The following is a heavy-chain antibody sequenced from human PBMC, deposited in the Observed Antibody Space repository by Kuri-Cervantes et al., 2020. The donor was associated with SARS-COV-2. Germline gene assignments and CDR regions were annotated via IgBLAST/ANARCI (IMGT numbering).Heavy chain of an antibody. V-gene: IGHV3-66*04. Sequence: GGSLRLSCAASGFTFSSYGMHWVRQAPGKGLEWVSVIYSGGSTYYADSVKGRFTISRDNSKNTLYLQMNSLRAEDTAVYYCARQSRFTHYVDDWGQGSLVTVSS. D-gene: IGHD3-3*01. J-gene: IGHJ4*02. CDR3: ARQSRFTHYVDD. CDR2: IYSGGST. CDR1: GFTFSSYG.